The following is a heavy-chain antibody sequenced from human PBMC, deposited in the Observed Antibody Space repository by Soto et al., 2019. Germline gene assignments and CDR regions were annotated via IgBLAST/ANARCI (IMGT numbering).Heavy chain of an antibody. CDR2: ISYDGSKK. D-gene: IGHD3-10*01. V-gene: IGHV3-30*03. Sequence: GGSLRLSCAASGFTFSSYGMHWVRQAPGKGLEWVAAISYDGSKKYYVDSVKARFTISRDNSKNTVYLQVNSLSAEDTAVYTCARGRGSNYYGLGVWGRGTTVTVSS. CDR3: ARGRGSNYYGLGV. CDR1: GFTFSSYG. J-gene: IGHJ6*02.